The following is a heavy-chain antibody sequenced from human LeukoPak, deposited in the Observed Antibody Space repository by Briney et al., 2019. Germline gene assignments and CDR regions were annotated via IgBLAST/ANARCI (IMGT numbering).Heavy chain of an antibody. CDR2: IRYDGSNK. V-gene: IGHV3-30*02. D-gene: IGHD3-9*01. CDR1: GFTYSRCG. Sequence: GGSLRLSCAASGFTYSRCGMHWVRQAPGKGLEWVAFIRYDGSNKYYADSVKGRFTISRDNSKNTLYLQMNSLRAEDTAVYYCAKDYYDILTGQPDYWGQGTLVTVSS. CDR3: AKDYYDILTGQPDY. J-gene: IGHJ4*02.